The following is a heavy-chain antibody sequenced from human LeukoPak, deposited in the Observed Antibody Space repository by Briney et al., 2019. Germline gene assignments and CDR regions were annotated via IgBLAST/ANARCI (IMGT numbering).Heavy chain of an antibody. V-gene: IGHV1-69*13. J-gene: IGHJ3*02. CDR3: AGGGGVWSGYYIDAFDI. CDR2: IIPIFGTA. CDR1: GYTFTSYD. Sequence: SVKVSCKASGYTFTSYDINWVRQATGQGLEWMGGIIPIFGTANYAQKFQGRVTITADESTSTAYMELSSLRSEDTAVYYCAGGGGVWSGYYIDAFDIWGQGTMVTVSS. D-gene: IGHD3-3*01.